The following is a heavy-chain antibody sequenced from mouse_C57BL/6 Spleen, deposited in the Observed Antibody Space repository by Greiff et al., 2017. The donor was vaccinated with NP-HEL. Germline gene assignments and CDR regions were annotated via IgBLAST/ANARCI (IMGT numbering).Heavy chain of an antibody. D-gene: IGHD1-1*01. CDR3: TRRDGSSYIY. CDR2: IDPETGGT. Sequence: VQLQESGAELVRPGASVTLSCKASGYTFTDYEMHWVKQTPVHGLEWIGAIDPETGGTAYNQKFKGKAILTADKSSSTAYMELRSLTSEDSAVYYCTRRDGSSYIYWGQGTTLTVSS. V-gene: IGHV1-15*01. CDR1: GYTFTDYE. J-gene: IGHJ2*01.